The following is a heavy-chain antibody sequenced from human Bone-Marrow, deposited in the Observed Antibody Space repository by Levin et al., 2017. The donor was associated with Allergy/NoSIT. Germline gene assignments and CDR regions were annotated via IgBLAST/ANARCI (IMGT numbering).Heavy chain of an antibody. CDR3: AKDYTPTSEIVVVPAAIDY. CDR1: GFTFSSYG. V-gene: IGHV3-30*18. Sequence: GGSLRLSCAASGFTFSSYGMHWVRQAPGKGLEWVAVISYDGSNKYYADSVKGRFTISRDNSKNTLYLQMNSLRAEDTAVYYCAKDYTPTSEIVVVPAAIDYWGQGTLVTVSS. J-gene: IGHJ4*02. D-gene: IGHD2-2*02. CDR2: ISYDGSNK.